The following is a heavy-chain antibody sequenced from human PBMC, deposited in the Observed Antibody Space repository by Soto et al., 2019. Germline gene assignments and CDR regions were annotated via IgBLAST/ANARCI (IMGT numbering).Heavy chain of an antibody. CDR3: ARVQSGHFDY. Sequence: QVQLQESGPGLVKPSQTLSLTCTVSGGSISSGGYYWSWIRQHPWKGLEWIGYIYYSGSTYYNPSLKSRVPISVDTSKNQCSLKLSSVNAGDTAVYYCARVQSGHFDYWGQGTLVTVSS. CDR1: GGSISSGGYY. J-gene: IGHJ4*02. D-gene: IGHD3-3*01. V-gene: IGHV4-31*03. CDR2: IYYSGST.